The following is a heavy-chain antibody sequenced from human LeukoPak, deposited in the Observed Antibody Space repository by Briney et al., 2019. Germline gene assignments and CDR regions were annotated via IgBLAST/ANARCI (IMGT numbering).Heavy chain of an antibody. CDR3: ARDPSWDGYND. D-gene: IGHD5-24*01. V-gene: IGHV1-69*13. CDR2: IIPIFGTA. Sequence: GASVKVSCKASGYTFTSYGISWVRQAPGQGLEWMGGIIPIFGTANYAQKFQGRVTITADESTSTAYMELSSLRSEDTAVYYCARDPSWDGYNDWGQGTLVTVSS. J-gene: IGHJ4*02. CDR1: GYTFTSYG.